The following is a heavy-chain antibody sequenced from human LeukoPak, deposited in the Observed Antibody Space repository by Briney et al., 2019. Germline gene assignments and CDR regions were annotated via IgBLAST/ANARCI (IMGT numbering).Heavy chain of an antibody. V-gene: IGHV3-48*04. CDR2: ISSSSSTI. CDR1: GFTFSSYS. Sequence: PGGSLRLSCAASGFTFSSYSMNWVRQAPGKGLEWVSYISSSSSTIYYADSVKGRFTISRDNAKNSLYLQMNSLRAEDTAVYYCARDGYSGSWYDFDYWGQGTLVTVSS. J-gene: IGHJ4*02. CDR3: ARDGYSGSWYDFDY. D-gene: IGHD6-13*01.